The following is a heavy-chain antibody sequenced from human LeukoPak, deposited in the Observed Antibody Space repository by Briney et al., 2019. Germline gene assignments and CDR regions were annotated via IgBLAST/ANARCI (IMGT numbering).Heavy chain of an antibody. CDR3: AKDRNQLLLAFDI. CDR2: ISSSSSTI. V-gene: IGHV3-48*04. Sequence: PGGSLRLSCAASGFTFSSYSMNWVRQAPGKGLEWVSYISSSSSTIYYADSVKGRFTISRDNSKNSLYLQMNSLRTEDTALYYCAKDRNQLLLAFDIWGQGTMVTVSS. J-gene: IGHJ3*02. CDR1: GFTFSSYS. D-gene: IGHD2-2*01.